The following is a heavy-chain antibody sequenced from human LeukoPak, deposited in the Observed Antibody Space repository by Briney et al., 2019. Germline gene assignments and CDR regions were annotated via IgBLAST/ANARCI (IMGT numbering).Heavy chain of an antibody. V-gene: IGHV5-51*01. CDR2: IYPSDSDT. CDR1: GYSFTNYW. Sequence: GESLKISCKGSGYSFTNYWIGWVRQMPGKGLEWMGIIYPSDSDTRYSPSFQGQVTISADKSISSAHLQWSSLKASDTAMYYCARRYCIGGSCYLDYWGQGTLVTVSS. D-gene: IGHD2-15*01. J-gene: IGHJ4*02. CDR3: ARRYCIGGSCYLDY.